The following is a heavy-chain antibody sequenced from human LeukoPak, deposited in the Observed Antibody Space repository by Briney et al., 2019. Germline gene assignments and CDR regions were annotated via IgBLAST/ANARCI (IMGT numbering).Heavy chain of an antibody. CDR1: GFSITGGYY. V-gene: IGHV4-38-2*01. Sequence: SETLSLNCAVSGFSITGGYYWVWIRPPPGKGLEWIGSVYHNGNTLFNTSLKSRVTLSVDSSKNQFSLRLSSVTAADTARYYCARNEGIVVAGTWFDNWGQGTVVIVSS. D-gene: IGHD6-13*01. CDR3: ARNEGIVVAGTWFDN. CDR2: VYHNGNT. J-gene: IGHJ4*02.